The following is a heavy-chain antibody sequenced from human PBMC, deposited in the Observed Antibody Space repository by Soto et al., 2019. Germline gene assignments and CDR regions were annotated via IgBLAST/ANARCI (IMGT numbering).Heavy chain of an antibody. J-gene: IGHJ4*02. CDR2: IDWDDDK. CDR1: GFSLSTSGMC. CDR3: ARSTYYYDSNGYRFYYYDY. V-gene: IGHV2-70*11. Sequence: SGPTLVNPTQTLTLTCTFSGFSLSTSGMCVSWIRQPPGKALEWLARIDWDDDKYYSTSLKTRLTISKDTSKNQVVLTMTNMDPVDTATYYCARSTYYYDSNGYRFYYYDYSSQGTLDIVSS. D-gene: IGHD3-22*01.